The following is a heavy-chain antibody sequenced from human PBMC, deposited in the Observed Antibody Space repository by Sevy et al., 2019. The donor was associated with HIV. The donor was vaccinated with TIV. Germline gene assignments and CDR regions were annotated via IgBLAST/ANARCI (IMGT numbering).Heavy chain of an antibody. CDR2: ISGSGDST. CDR1: GFTFSNYA. CDR3: AKGLVPADIDPFYYYAYGMDV. V-gene: IGHV3-23*01. J-gene: IGHJ6*02. D-gene: IGHD2-2*01. Sequence: GGSLRLSCAASGFTFSNYAINWVRQAPGKGLEWVSRISGSGDSTFYADSVKGRFTISRDNSKNTVHLQMNSLRVEDTAVYYCAKGLVPADIDPFYYYAYGMDVWGQGTTVTVSS.